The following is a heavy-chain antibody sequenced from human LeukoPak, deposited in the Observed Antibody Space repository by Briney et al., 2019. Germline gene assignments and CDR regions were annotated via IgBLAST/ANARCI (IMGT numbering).Heavy chain of an antibody. D-gene: IGHD3-9*01. V-gene: IGHV4-59*08. Sequence: PSETLSLTCTVSGGAISGYYWSWIRQPPGKALEWIAYIDYSGDTNSKPSLSSRVTISVDTPKNQFSLRLNSVTAADTAFYYCARHPPGLRYFDPWGQGTLVT. CDR1: GGAISGYY. CDR2: IDYSGDT. J-gene: IGHJ5*02. CDR3: ARHPPGLRYFDP.